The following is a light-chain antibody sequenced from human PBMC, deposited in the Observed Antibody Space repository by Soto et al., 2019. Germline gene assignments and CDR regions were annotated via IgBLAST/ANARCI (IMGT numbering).Light chain of an antibody. CDR1: SSDVGTYNL. J-gene: IGLJ2*01. CDR2: EGS. V-gene: IGLV2-23*01. Sequence: QSVLTQPASVSGSPGQSITISCTGTSSDVGTYNLVSWYQQHPAKAPKLMIYEGSKRPSGISYRFSGSKSGNSASLTISGLQAEDEADYYCCSFAGSGTWVFGGGTKVTVL. CDR3: CSFAGSGTWV.